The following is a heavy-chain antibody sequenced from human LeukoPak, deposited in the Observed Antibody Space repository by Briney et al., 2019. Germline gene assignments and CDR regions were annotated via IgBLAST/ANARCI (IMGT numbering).Heavy chain of an antibody. D-gene: IGHD6-19*01. CDR3: TRHGGGSGETTPFDY. CDR1: GFTFSSYG. Sequence: GGSLRLSCAASGFTFSSYGMHWVRQAPGKGLEWVAVISYDGSNKYYADSVKGRFTISRDNSKNTAYLQMNSLKTEDTAVYYCTRHGGGSGETTPFDYWGQGTLVTVSS. V-gene: IGHV3-30*03. CDR2: ISYDGSNK. J-gene: IGHJ4*02.